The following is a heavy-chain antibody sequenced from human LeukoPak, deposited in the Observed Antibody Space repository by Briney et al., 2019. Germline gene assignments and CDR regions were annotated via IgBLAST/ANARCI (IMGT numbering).Heavy chain of an antibody. CDR2: IKEDGSQK. J-gene: IGHJ4*02. CDR3: ARGCVDC. V-gene: IGHV3-7*04. D-gene: IGHD2-15*01. CDR1: GFTFCRSC. Sequence: PGGSLRLSCAASGFTFCRSCMIWVRQAPGKGLEWVANIKEDGSQKFYVDSVKGRFTISRDNARNSLYLQMSSLRAEDTAVYYCARGCVDCWGQGTLVTVSS.